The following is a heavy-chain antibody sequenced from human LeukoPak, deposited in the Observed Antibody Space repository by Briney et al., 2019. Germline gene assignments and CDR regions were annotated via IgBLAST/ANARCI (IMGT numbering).Heavy chain of an antibody. J-gene: IGHJ4*02. CDR2: IYYSGST. Sequence: SETLSLTCTVSGGSISSSSYYWGWIRQPPGKGLEWIGNIYYSGSTYYNPSLKSRVTISVDTSKNQFSLKLSSETAADTAVYYCARHGGDIVVVPTTMTFDYWGQGTLVTVSS. CDR1: GGSISSSSYY. CDR3: ARHGGDIVVVPTTMTFDY. V-gene: IGHV4-39*01. D-gene: IGHD2-2*01.